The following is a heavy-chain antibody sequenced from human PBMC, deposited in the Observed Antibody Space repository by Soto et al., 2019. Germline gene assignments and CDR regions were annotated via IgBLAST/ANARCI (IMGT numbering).Heavy chain of an antibody. D-gene: IGHD6-19*01. CDR1: GFTFSSYG. CDR2: ISYDGSNK. V-gene: IGHV3-30*18. CDR3: AKFPAGGAVAVFDY. Sequence: QVQLVESGGGVVQPGRSLRLSCAASGFTFSSYGMHWVRQAPGKGLEWVAVISYDGSNKYYADSVKGRFTISRDNSKNTLYLQMNSLRAEDTAVYYCAKFPAGGAVAVFDYWGQGTLVTVSS. J-gene: IGHJ4*02.